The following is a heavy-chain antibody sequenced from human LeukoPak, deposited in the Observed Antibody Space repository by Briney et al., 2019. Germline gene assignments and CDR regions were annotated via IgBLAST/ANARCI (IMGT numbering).Heavy chain of an antibody. V-gene: IGHV4-4*09. CDR2: IYTSGST. D-gene: IGHD3/OR15-3a*01. J-gene: IGHJ6*03. Sequence: PSETLSLTCTVSGGSISSYYWSWIRQPPGKGLEWIGYIYTSGSTNYNPSLKSRVTISVDTSKNQFSLKLSSVTAADTAVYYCARLWTTPYYYMDVWGKGTTVTVSS. CDR3: ARLWTTPYYYMDV. CDR1: GGSISSYY.